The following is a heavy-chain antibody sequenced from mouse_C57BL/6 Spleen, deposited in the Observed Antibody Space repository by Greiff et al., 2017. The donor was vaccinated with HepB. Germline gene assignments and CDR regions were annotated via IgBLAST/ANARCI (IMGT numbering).Heavy chain of an antibody. CDR3: ARYYGTPYDFDY. Sequence: QVQLQQSGAELVKPGASVTLSCKASGYTFTDYDMHWVKQRPVHGLEWIGAIDPETGGTTYNQKFKGKATMTADKSSSTAYMKLRSLTSEDSAVYYCARYYGTPYDFDYWGQGTTVTVSS. CDR1: GYTFTDYD. J-gene: IGHJ2*01. V-gene: IGHV1-15*01. D-gene: IGHD1-1*01. CDR2: IDPETGGT.